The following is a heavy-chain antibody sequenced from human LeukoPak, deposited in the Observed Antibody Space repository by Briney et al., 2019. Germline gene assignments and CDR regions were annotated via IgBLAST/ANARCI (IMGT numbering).Heavy chain of an antibody. CDR1: GFTFSSYE. D-gene: IGHD6-13*01. CDR3: ARDSFLRQRLVPDY. CDR2: ISSSGSTI. J-gene: IGHJ4*02. V-gene: IGHV3-48*03. Sequence: ETGGSLRLSCAASGFTFSSYEMNWVRQAPGKGLEWVSYISSSGSTIYYADSVKGRFTISRDNAKNSLYLQMNSLRAEDTAVYYCARDSFLRQRLVPDYWGQGTLVTVSS.